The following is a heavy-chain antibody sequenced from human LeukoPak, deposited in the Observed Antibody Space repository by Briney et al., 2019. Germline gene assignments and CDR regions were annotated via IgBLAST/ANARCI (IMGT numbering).Heavy chain of an antibody. CDR3: CRGSPPKRNYASPGYYSYYFDY. Sequence: ASVTVSCKASGYSFTSYGISWVRQAPGQGLEWMGWIRAFNGNTHYAQNPQGRGSMTTDKATSTVQIELRLRRSDDPAVDFFCRGSPPKRNYASPGYYSYYFDYWGQGTLVTVSS. J-gene: IGHJ4*02. CDR2: IRAFNGNT. V-gene: IGHV1-18*01. D-gene: IGHD3-22*01. CDR1: GYSFTSYG.